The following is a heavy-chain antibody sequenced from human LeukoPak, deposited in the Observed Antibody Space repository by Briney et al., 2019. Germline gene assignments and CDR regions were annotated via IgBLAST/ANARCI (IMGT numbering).Heavy chain of an antibody. CDR2: ISYHGSYK. D-gene: IGHD5-12*01. CDR3: ARGLGYDSLFYYGMDV. V-gene: IGHV3-30-3*01. CDR1: GFTFSNYA. Sequence: GGSLRLSCAASGFTFSNYAMNWVRQAPGKGLEWVAVISYHGSYKYYADSVQGRFTISRDNSKNTLCLQMDGLRPEDTAVYSCARGLGYDSLFYYGMDVWGQGTTVSVSS. J-gene: IGHJ6*02.